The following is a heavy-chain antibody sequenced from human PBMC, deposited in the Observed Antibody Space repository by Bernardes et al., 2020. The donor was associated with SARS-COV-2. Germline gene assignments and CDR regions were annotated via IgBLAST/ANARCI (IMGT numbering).Heavy chain of an antibody. CDR2: ISPKGETV. CDR3: AGVSMP. V-gene: IGHV3-48*03. Sequence: GGSLRLSCVASEFSLRGYEINWVRQAPGKGPEWVSYISPKGETVFYADSVKGRFTVSRDSSHNSFLQMTNLRADDTALYHCAGVSMPWGQGTLVTVSA. J-gene: IGHJ5*02. CDR1: EFSLRGYE.